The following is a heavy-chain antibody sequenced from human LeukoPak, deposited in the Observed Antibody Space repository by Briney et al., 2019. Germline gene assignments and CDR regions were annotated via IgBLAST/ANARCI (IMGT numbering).Heavy chain of an antibody. CDR1: GLTFSSYW. D-gene: IGHD3-22*01. CDR2: IKHDESEK. J-gene: IGHJ4*02. V-gene: IGHV3-7*01. Sequence: GGSLRLSCAASGLTFSSYWMSWVRQAPGKRREWVASIKHDESEKYYVDSLKGRITISRDNAKNSLFLQMNSLRAEDTAVYYCARQGYYDRSGYYSWGQGTLVTVSS. CDR3: ARQGYYDRSGYYS.